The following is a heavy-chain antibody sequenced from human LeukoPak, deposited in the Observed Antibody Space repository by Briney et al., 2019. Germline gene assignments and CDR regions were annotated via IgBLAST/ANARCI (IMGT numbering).Heavy chain of an antibody. CDR1: GGTFSTYA. CDR3: ARGAISMLRGVILGWFDS. D-gene: IGHD3-10*01. Sequence: ASVKVSCKASGGTFSTYAINWVRQAPGQGLEWMGGIIPVSGTTHYAQKFQGRVTMTADESTSTAYMELNSLRSGDTAVYYCARGAISMLRGVILGWFDSWGQGTLVTVSS. V-gene: IGHV1-69*13. J-gene: IGHJ5*01. CDR2: IIPVSGTT.